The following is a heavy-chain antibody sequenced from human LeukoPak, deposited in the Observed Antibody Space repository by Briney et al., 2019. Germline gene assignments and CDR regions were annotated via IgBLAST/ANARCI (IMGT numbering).Heavy chain of an antibody. CDR2: IRAYNGNT. CDR3: ARVDDSSPKVAFDI. D-gene: IGHD3-22*01. CDR1: GYTFTSYG. Sequence: ASVKVSCKASGYTFTSYGISWVRQAPGQGLEWMGWIRAYNGNTNYAQKLQGRVTMTTDTSTSTAYMELRSLRSDDTAVYYCARVDDSSPKVAFDIWGQGTMVTVSS. J-gene: IGHJ3*02. V-gene: IGHV1-18*01.